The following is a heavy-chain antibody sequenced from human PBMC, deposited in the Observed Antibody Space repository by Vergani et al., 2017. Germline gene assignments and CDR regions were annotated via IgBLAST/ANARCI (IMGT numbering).Heavy chain of an antibody. V-gene: IGHV1-3*01. Sequence: QVQLVQSGAEVKKPGASVKVSCKASGYTFTSYAMHWVRQAPGQRLEWMGWINAGNGNTKYSQKFQGRVTITRDTSASTAYMELSSLRSEDTAVYYCAREGLYDYVWGSYRLRGGYYFDYWGQGTLVTVYS. CDR2: INAGNGNT. D-gene: IGHD3-16*02. CDR1: GYTFTSYA. J-gene: IGHJ4*02. CDR3: AREGLYDYVWGSYRLRGGYYFDY.